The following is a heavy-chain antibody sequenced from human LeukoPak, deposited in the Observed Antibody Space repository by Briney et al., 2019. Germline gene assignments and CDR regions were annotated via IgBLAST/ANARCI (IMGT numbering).Heavy chain of an antibody. J-gene: IGHJ3*02. CDR3: ARDRPGVPAAIAHIDAFDI. Sequence: SETLSLTCAVYGGSFSGYYWSWIRQPPGKGLEWIGEINHSGSTNYNPSLKSRVTISVDTSKNQFSLKLSSVTAADTAVYYCARDRPGVPAAIAHIDAFDIWGQGTMVTVSS. CDR2: INHSGST. V-gene: IGHV4-34*01. CDR1: GGSFSGYY. D-gene: IGHD2-2*02.